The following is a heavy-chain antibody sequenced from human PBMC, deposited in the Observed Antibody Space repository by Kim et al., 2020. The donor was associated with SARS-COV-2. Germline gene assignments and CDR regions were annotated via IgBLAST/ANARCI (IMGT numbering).Heavy chain of an antibody. D-gene: IGHD3-3*01. CDR3: ARGAITNHDY. J-gene: IGHJ4*02. CDR2: YI. Sequence: YIYYADSVKGRFTISRDNAKNSLYLQMNSLRAEDTAVYYCARGAITNHDYWGQGTLVTVSS. V-gene: IGHV3-21*01.